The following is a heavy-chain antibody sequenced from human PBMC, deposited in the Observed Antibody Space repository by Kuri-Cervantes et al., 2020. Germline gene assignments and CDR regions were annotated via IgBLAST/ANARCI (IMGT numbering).Heavy chain of an antibody. CDR3: ARDLRGYSYGAETFDY. CDR1: GFTFSDYY. Sequence: GESLKISCAASGFTFSDYYMSWIRQAPGKGLEWVSYISSSGSTIYYADSVKGRFTISRDNAKNSLYLQMNSLRAEDTAVYYCARDLRGYSYGAETFDYWGQGTLVTVSS. J-gene: IGHJ4*02. D-gene: IGHD5-18*01. CDR2: ISSSGSTI. V-gene: IGHV3-11*04.